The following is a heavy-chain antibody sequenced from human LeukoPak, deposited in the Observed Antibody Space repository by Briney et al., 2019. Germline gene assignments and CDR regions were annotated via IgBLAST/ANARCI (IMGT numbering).Heavy chain of an antibody. J-gene: IGHJ6*03. CDR2: ISSSGNTI. CDR1: GFTISSYE. V-gene: IGHV3-48*03. Sequence: GGSLRLSCAASGFTISSYEMNWVRQAPGKGLEWVSYISSSGNTIYYADSVKGRFTISRDNAKNSLYLQMNSLRAEDTALYYCARGSQNYNFYYYMDVWGKGTTVTVSS. CDR3: ARGSQNYNFYYYMDV.